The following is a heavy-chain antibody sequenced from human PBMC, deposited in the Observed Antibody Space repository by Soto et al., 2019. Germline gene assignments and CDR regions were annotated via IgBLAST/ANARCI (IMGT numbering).Heavy chain of an antibody. D-gene: IGHD1-1*01. J-gene: IGHJ4*02. CDR1: GYRFINYW. V-gene: IGHV5-10-1*03. Sequence: EVQLVQSGAEVKKPGESLRLSCQGSGYRFINYWISWVRQMPGKGLEWVGRIDPSDSYTVYSPSFQGHVTISIDTAINTAFLEWRSLQASDTAMYYCVRHGNGTPFYLDFWGRGTLVPVSS. CDR2: IDPSDSYT. CDR3: VRHGNGTPFYLDF.